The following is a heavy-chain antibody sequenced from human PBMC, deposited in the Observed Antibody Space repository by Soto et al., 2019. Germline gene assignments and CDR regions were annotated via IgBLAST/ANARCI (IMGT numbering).Heavy chain of an antibody. J-gene: IGHJ4*02. V-gene: IGHV3-23*01. Sequence: EVQLLESGGGLVQPGGSLRLSCAASGFTFSNYAMSWVRQAPGKGLEWVAVITGSADTTQYADSVKGRFTITTDKSKNTAYLQMDSLRAEDTAIYYCAKDSVYSSGWYWYYWGQGTLVTVSS. CDR2: ITGSADTT. D-gene: IGHD6-19*01. CDR1: GFTFSNYA. CDR3: AKDSVYSSGWYWYY.